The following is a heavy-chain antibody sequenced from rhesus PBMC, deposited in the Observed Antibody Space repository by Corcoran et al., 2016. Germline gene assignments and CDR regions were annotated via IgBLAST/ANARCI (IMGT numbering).Heavy chain of an antibody. CDR2: IYGSGGST. CDR1: GGSISSSNW. D-gene: IGHD4-29*01. J-gene: IGHJ4*01. Sequence: QVQLQESGPAVVKPSETLSLTCAVSGGSISSSNWWSWIRQSPGKGLEWIGGIYGSGGSTEYNPSLKSRVTISRDTSKNQFYLKLSSVTAADTAVYYCARDWTDYGLDYWGQGVLVTVSS. V-gene: IGHV4-93*01. CDR3: ARDWTDYGLDY.